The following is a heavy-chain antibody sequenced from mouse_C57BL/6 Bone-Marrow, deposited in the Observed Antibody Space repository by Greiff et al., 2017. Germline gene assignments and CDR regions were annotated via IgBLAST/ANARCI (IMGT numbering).Heavy chain of an antibody. CDR1: GYTFTDDD. CDR3: YTWAWCLGVWDRGTGAPVTASSECLSNVNVFD. Sequence: VQLQQSGAELVRPGASVKLSCTASGYTFTDDDMHWVKQSPEQGLEWIGWIDPENGDTGYTSKFKGKATMTADTSSNTAYLQLSSLTSEDTAVYYCYTWAWCLGVWDRGTGAPVTASSECLSNVNVFD. D-gene: IGHD3-3*01. J-gene: IGHJ1*01. V-gene: IGHV14-4*01. CDR2: IDPENGDT.